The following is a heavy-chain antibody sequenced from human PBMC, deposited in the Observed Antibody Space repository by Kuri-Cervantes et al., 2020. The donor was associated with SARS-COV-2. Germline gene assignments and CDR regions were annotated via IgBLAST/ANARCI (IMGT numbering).Heavy chain of an antibody. CDR1: GFTFSSYS. J-gene: IGHJ4*02. V-gene: IGHV3-21*01. D-gene: IGHD4-23*01. Sequence: GESLKISCAASGFTFSSYSMNWVRQAPGKGLEWVSFISSSSNYIYYADSLKGRFTISRDNAKNSLYLQMNSPRAEDTAVYYCARAVSGGNSHYDFWGQGALVTVSS. CDR3: ARAVSGGNSHYDF. CDR2: ISSSSNYI.